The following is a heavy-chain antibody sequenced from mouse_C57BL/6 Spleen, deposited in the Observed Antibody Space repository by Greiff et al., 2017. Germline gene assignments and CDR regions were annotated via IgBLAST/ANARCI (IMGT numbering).Heavy chain of an antibody. J-gene: IGHJ4*01. V-gene: IGHV5-9-1*02. CDR2: ISSGGDYI. D-gene: IGHD2-5*01. CDR3: TRDYYSNPGAMDY. Sequence: EVKLEESGEGLVKPGGSLKLSCAASGFTFSSYAMSWVRQTPEKRLEWVAYISSGGDYIYYADTVKGRFTISRDNARNTLYLQMSSLKSEDTAMYYCTRDYYSNPGAMDYWGQGTSVTVSS. CDR1: GFTFSSYA.